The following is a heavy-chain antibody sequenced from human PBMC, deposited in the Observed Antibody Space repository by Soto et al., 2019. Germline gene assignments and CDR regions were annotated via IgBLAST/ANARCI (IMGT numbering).Heavy chain of an antibody. CDR2: IIPVTETP. V-gene: IGHV1-69*06. D-gene: IGHD3-10*01. CDR1: GGTFISHA. J-gene: IGHJ5*02. Sequence: QVQLVQSGAEVKKPGSSVRVSCKVSGGTFISHAINWLRQAPGQGLEWMGVIIPVTETPNNAEKFQGRVTITEDKSTTTVYMELSSLTFDDPAVYFCARGNKGPGHYGPGSQGWYGPWGQGTLVTVSS. CDR3: ARGNKGPGHYGPGSQGWYGP.